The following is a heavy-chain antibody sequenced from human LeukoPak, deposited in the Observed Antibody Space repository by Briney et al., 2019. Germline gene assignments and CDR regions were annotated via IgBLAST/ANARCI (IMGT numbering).Heavy chain of an antibody. CDR1: GFTFSSYW. CDR2: IKQDGSEK. D-gene: IGHD4-17*01. V-gene: IGHV3-7*01. Sequence: PGGSLRLSCAASGFTFSSYWMSWVCQAPGKGLEWVANIKQDGSEKYYVDSVKGRFTISRDNAKNSLYLQMNSLRAEDTAVYYCARDDYADYPIRADVWGQGTMVTVSS. CDR3: ARDDYADYPIRADV. J-gene: IGHJ3*01.